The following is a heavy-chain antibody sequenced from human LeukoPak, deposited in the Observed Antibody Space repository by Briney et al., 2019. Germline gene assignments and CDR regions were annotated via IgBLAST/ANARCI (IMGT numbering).Heavy chain of an antibody. CDR2: IYYSGST. J-gene: IGHJ5*02. CDR1: GGSISSGGYY. Sequence: SETLSLTCTVSGGSISSGGYYWSWIRQHPGKGLEWIGYIYYSGSTYYNPSLKSRVTISVDTSKNQFSLKLSPVTAADTAVYYCARSDSYYDSSAWDPWGQGTLVTVSS. CDR3: ARSDSYYDSSAWDP. V-gene: IGHV4-31*03. D-gene: IGHD3-22*01.